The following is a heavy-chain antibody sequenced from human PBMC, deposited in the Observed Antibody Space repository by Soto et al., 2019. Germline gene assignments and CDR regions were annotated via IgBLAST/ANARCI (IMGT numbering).Heavy chain of an antibody. Sequence: AGGSLRLSCAASGFTFRSFTMNWVRQAPGKGLEWVSTISSNSAYIYYTDALRGRFTISRDNAKNSLHLQMNSLGAEDTAVYYCTRDASRDSSARGWFDPWGPGTLVTVS. J-gene: IGHJ5*02. CDR2: ISSNSAYI. D-gene: IGHD6-13*01. V-gene: IGHV3-21*01. CDR3: TRDASRDSSARGWFDP. CDR1: GFTFRSFT.